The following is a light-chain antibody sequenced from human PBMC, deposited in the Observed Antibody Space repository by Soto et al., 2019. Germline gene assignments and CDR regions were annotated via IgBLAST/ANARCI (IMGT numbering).Light chain of an antibody. J-gene: IGLJ1*01. CDR3: SSYTSYSPYV. CDR2: AVS. V-gene: IGLV2-14*01. Sequence: QSALTQPASVSGSPGQSITISSTGTSSDVGGYNYVSWYQQHPGKAPKLIIYAVSKRPSGVSNRFSGSKSGNTASLTISGLQAEDEADYYCSSYTSYSPYVFGTGTKLTVL. CDR1: SSDVGGYNY.